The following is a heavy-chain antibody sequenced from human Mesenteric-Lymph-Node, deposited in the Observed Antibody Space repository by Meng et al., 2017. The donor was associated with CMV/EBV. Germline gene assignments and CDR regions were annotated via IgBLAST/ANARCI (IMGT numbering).Heavy chain of an antibody. CDR1: GGTFSSYT. Sequence: SVKVSCKASGGTFSSYTISWVRQAPGQGLEWMGRIIPILGIANYAQKFQGRVTITADKSTSTAYMELSSLRSEDTAVYYCARDWYRPPRPYYGMDVWGQGTTVTVSS. J-gene: IGHJ6*02. V-gene: IGHV1-69*04. CDR2: IIPILGIA. D-gene: IGHD6-13*01. CDR3: ARDWYRPPRPYYGMDV.